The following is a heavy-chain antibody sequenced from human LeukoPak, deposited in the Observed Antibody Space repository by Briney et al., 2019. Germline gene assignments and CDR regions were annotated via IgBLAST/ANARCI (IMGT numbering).Heavy chain of an antibody. J-gene: IGHJ5*02. D-gene: IGHD6-6*01. CDR2: IYWNDDK. CDR1: GFSLSTSGVG. CDR3: AHRSVAIRPTFFWFDP. V-gene: IGHV2-5*01. Sequence: SGPTLVKPTQTLTLTCTFSGFSLSTSGVGVGWIRQPPGKALEWLAPIYWNDDKRYNPSLKNRLTITKDTSKNQVVLTMTNMDHVDTATYYCAHRSVAIRPTFFWFDPWGQGTLVTVSS.